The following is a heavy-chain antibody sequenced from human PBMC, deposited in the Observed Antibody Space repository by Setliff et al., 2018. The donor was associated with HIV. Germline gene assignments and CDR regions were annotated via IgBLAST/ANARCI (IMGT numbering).Heavy chain of an antibody. CDR3: ARGLRTSLVFFDS. CDR1: AASVGTGAYY. Sequence: PSETLSLTCNVSAASVGTGAYYWSWIRQSPGKGLEWFGYLYYSGSIDYNPSLKTRVSISIDMSKNQFSLKMSSVTAADTAVYFCARGLRTSLVFFDSWGQGILVTVSS. J-gene: IGHJ4*02. D-gene: IGHD2-8*01. CDR2: LYYSGSI. V-gene: IGHV4-61*08.